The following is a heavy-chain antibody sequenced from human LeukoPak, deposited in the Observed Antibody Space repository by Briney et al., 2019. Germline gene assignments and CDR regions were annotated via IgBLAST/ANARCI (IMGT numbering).Heavy chain of an antibody. D-gene: IGHD6-13*01. CDR2: IIPIFGTA. J-gene: IGHJ5*02. CDR1: GGTFSSYA. CDR3: AREESSRLSAWFDP. Sequence: LVKVSCKASGGTFSSYAISWVRQAPGQGLEWMGGIIPIFGTANYAQKFQGRVTITADESTSTAYMELSSLRSEDTAVYYCAREESSRLSAWFDPWGQGTLVTVSS. V-gene: IGHV1-69*01.